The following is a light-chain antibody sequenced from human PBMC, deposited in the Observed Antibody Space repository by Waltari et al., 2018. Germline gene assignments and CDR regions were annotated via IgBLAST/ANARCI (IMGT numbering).Light chain of an antibody. Sequence: QSALTQPASVSGSPGQWITSSCAGTGSDVGAYNHVSRYQQHPGKAPKLMIYEVSNRPSGGSDRFSTSKSGNTASLAISGLQAEGDAGYYCNSYTASDTLVFGGGTKVTVL. CDR2: EVS. CDR1: GSDVGAYNH. CDR3: NSYTASDTLV. J-gene: IGLJ2*01. V-gene: IGLV2-14*01.